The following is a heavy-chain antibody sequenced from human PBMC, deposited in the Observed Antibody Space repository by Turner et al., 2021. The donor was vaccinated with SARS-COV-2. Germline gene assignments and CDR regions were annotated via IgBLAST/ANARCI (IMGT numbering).Heavy chain of an antibody. Sequence: QVQLVQSGAEVKKPGASVKVSCKASGYTFIGYYMHWVRQAPGQGLEWMGWINPNSGGTIYAQKFQGRVTMTRDTSVSTAYMELSRLRSDDTAVYYCARQATAMFTGPRPATAAGFDPWGQGTLVTVSS. CDR2: INPNSGGT. CDR1: GYTFIGYY. D-gene: IGHD5-18*01. CDR3: ARQATAMFTGPRPATAAGFDP. J-gene: IGHJ5*02. V-gene: IGHV1-2*02.